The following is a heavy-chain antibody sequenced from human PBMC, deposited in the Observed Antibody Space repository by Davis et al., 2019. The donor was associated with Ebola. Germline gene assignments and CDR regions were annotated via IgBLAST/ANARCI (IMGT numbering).Heavy chain of an antibody. CDR2: IYPGDSDT. D-gene: IGHD3-22*01. V-gene: IGHV5-51*01. CDR3: ARRGGSYYDSSGYSDAFDI. CDR1: GYSFTSYW. Sequence: PGGSLRLSCKGSGYSFTSYWIGWVRQMPGKGLEWMGIIYPGDSDTRYSPSFQGQVTISADKSISTAYLQWSSLKASDTAMYYCARRGGSYYDSSGYSDAFDIWGQGTMVTVSS. J-gene: IGHJ3*02.